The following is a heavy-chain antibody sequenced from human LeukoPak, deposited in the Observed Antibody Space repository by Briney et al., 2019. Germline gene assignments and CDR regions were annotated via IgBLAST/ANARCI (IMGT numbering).Heavy chain of an antibody. CDR1: GVSISYYY. CDR2: VYNSGTT. J-gene: IGHJ2*01. V-gene: IGHV4-59*01. CDR3: ARIGTGDWCFDL. Sequence: SETLSLTCTVSGVSISYYYWHWIRQPPGKGLEWIGNVYNSGTTNYNPSRESRLSISIDTSKNQFSLMLHSVTDADTAVYYCARIGTGDWCFDLWGRGTLVTVCS. D-gene: IGHD1-1*01.